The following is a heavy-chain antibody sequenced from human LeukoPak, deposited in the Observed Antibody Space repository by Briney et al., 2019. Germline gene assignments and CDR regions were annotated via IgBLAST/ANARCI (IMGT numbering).Heavy chain of an antibody. CDR1: GFTFSSYS. D-gene: IGHD6-13*01. Sequence: PGGSLRLSCAASGFTFSSYSMNWVRQAPGKGLEWVSHISSSSSTIYYADSVKGRFTISRDNAKNSLYLQMNSLRAEDTAVYYCARVEGIAAAGGDYWGQGTLVTVSS. J-gene: IGHJ4*02. CDR3: ARVEGIAAAGGDY. V-gene: IGHV3-48*04. CDR2: ISSSSSTI.